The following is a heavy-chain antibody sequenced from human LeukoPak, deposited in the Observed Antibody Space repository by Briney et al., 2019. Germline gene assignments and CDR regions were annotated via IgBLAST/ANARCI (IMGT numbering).Heavy chain of an antibody. CDR3: AKEGIAAAGPAYYFDY. CDR1: GFTFSSYG. CDR2: ISYDGSNK. J-gene: IGHJ4*02. V-gene: IGHV3-30*18. D-gene: IGHD6-13*01. Sequence: QTGGSLRLSCAASGFTFSSYGMHWVRQAPGKGLEWVAVISYDGSNKYYADSVKGRFTISRDNSKNTLYLQMNSLRAEDTAVYYCAKEGIAAAGPAYYFDYWGQGTLVTVSS.